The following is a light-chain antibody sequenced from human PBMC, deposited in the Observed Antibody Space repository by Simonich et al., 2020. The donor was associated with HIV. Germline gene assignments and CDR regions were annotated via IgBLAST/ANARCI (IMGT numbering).Light chain of an antibody. J-gene: IGLJ7*01. V-gene: IGLV1-47*01. CDR3: AAWDDSLSGPV. CDR2: RNN. Sequence: QSVLTQPPSASGTPGQRVTISCSGSSSNIGSNYVYWYQQLPGTAPKLLIYRNNRRPSGVPDRFSGSKSGTSASLAISGLRSEDEADYYCAAWDDSLSGPVLGGGTQLTVL. CDR1: SSNIGSNY.